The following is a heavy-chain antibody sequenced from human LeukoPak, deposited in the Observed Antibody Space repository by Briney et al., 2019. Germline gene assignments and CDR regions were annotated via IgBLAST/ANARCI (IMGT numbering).Heavy chain of an antibody. V-gene: IGHV4-38-2*02. CDR2: FYHSGST. J-gene: IGHJ4*02. CDR1: GGSISSGYY. CDR3: ARDLPDRYDSSGLLDY. Sequence: SETLSLTCTVSGGSISSGYYWGWIRQPPGKGLEWIRSFYHSGSTYYNPSLKSRVTISVDTSKNQFSLKLSSVTAADTAVYYCARDLPDRYDSSGLLDYWGQGTLVTVSS. D-gene: IGHD3-22*01.